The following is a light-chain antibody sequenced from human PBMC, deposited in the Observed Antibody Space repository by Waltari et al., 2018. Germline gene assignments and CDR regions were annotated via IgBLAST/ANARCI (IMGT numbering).Light chain of an antibody. CDR3: NYRDSSGNHVV. J-gene: IGLJ2*01. V-gene: IGLV3-19*01. CDR1: SLRSYY. Sequence: SSELTQDTAVSVALGQTVRITCQGDSLRSYYASWYQQKPGQDPVLVIYGKNNRPSGIPCRFSGSSSGNTASLTLTGAQAEDESDYSCNYRDSSGNHVVFGGGTKLTVL. CDR2: GKN.